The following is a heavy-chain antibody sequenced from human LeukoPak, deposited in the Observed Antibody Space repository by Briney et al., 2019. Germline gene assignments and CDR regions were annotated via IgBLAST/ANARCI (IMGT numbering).Heavy chain of an antibody. CDR1: GFTFSSYA. CDR2: ISGSGDRT. Sequence: GGCLRLSCAASGFTFSSYAMSWVRQAPGKGLEWGSVISGSGDRTQYADSVKGRFTIFRDNSKNTVYLQMNSLRAEDTALYYCAKDPNGDYVGAFDAWGQGTMVTVSS. J-gene: IGHJ3*01. D-gene: IGHD4-17*01. V-gene: IGHV3-23*01. CDR3: AKDPNGDYVGAFDA.